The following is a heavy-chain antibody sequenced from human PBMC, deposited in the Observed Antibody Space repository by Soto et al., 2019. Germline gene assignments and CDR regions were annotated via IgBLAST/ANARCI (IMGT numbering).Heavy chain of an antibody. J-gene: IGHJ4*02. CDR1: GFSLSSYG. CDR2: IWYDENNK. Sequence: QVQLVESGGGVVQPGRSLRLSCAVSGFSLSSYGMHWVRQAPGKGLEWVALIWYDENNKYYADSVKGRFTISRDNSKNTLYLQMSSLRAEDTAVYYCARVAGTVFMNYFDYWGQGTLVTVSS. V-gene: IGHV3-33*01. CDR3: ARVAGTVFMNYFDY. D-gene: IGHD3-16*01.